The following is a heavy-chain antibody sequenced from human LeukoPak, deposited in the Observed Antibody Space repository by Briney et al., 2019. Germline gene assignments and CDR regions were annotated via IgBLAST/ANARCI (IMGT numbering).Heavy chain of an antibody. CDR1: GFTFSSYA. CDR3: AQGYTSVWFYFDY. J-gene: IGHJ4*02. Sequence: PGGSLRLSCAASGFTFSSYAMNWVRQAPGKGLEWVSGISTGGGSTYYADSVKGRFSISRDNSRYTLFLQMNSLRAEDTAVYYCAQGYTSVWFYFDYWGQGTLVTVSS. D-gene: IGHD6-19*01. V-gene: IGHV3-23*01. CDR2: ISTGGGST.